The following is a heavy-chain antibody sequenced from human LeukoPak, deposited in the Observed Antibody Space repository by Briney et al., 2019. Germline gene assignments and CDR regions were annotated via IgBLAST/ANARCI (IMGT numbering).Heavy chain of an antibody. CDR2: ISYDGSNK. J-gene: IGHJ6*02. Sequence: GGSLRLSCAASGFTFSSYAMHWVRQAPGKGLEWVAVISYDGSNKYYADSVKGRFTISRDNSKNTLYLQMNSLRAEGTAAYYCARDPTEVVPSPYYYYGMDVWGQGTTVTVSS. CDR1: GFTFSSYA. CDR3: ARDPTEVVPSPYYYYGMDV. V-gene: IGHV3-30-3*01. D-gene: IGHD3-22*01.